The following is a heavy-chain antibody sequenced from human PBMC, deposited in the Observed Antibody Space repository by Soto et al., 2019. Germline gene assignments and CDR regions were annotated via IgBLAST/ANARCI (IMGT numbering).Heavy chain of an antibody. V-gene: IGHV3-23*01. CDR3: AKGTVYYYDSSGPGFDP. CDR1: GFTFSSYA. CDR2: ISGSGGST. Sequence: HPGGSLRLSCAASGFTFSSYAMSWVRQAPGKGLEWVSAISGSGGSTYYADTVKGRFTISRDNSKNTLYLQMNSLRAEDPAVYYCAKGTVYYYDSSGPGFDPWGQGTLVTVSS. J-gene: IGHJ5*02. D-gene: IGHD3-22*01.